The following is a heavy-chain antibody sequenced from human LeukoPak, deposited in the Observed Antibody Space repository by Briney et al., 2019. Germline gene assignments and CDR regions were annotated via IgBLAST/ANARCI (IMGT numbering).Heavy chain of an antibody. Sequence: ASVKVSCKASGYTFTGYYMHWVRQAPGQGLEWMGWINPNSGGTNYAQKFQGRVTMTRDTSISTAYMELSRLRSDDTAVYYCARDRRVGSSSVNWFDPWGQRTLVTVSS. CDR2: INPNSGGT. CDR3: ARDRRVGSSSVNWFDP. D-gene: IGHD6-6*01. V-gene: IGHV1-2*02. CDR1: GYTFTGYY. J-gene: IGHJ5*02.